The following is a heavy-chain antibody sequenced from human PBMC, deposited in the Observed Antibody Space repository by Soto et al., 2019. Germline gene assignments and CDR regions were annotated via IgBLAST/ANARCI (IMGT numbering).Heavy chain of an antibody. V-gene: IGHV1-58*01. Sequence: LVQSGPDVKKPGTSVKVSCKTSGFTFGSSAVQWVRQVRGQRLEWIGWIVVASGYSNVAQKFQDRVSLTKDLSTNTAFMELSSLTSEDSAMYYCAADVIGVAGDFDHWGQGTLVSVSS. D-gene: IGHD6-19*01. CDR2: IVVASGYS. CDR3: AADVIGVAGDFDH. J-gene: IGHJ4*02. CDR1: GFTFGSSA.